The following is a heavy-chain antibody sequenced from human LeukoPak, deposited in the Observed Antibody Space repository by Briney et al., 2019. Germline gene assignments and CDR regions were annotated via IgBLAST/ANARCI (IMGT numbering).Heavy chain of an antibody. CDR1: GFSFKRCD. V-gene: IGHV3-23*01. CDR3: AKGLFHSSGYSEHFDY. Sequence: GGSLRLSCAASGFSFKRCDMSWVRQAPGKGLEWVSGIRTSGDSTYYADSVKGRFTISRDNSRDTLNLQMNRLRAEDTAVYYCAKGLFHSSGYSEHFDYWGQGTQVTVSS. J-gene: IGHJ4*02. CDR2: IRTSGDST. D-gene: IGHD3-22*01.